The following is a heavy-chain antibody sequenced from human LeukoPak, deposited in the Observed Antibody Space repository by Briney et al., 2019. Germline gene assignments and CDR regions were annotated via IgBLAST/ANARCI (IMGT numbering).Heavy chain of an antibody. D-gene: IGHD5-12*01. Sequence: SETLSLTCTVSGGSISSSSYYWGWIRQPPGKGLEWIGSIYYSGSTYYNPSLKSRVTISVDTSKSQFSLKLSSVTAADTAVYYCARLSAREYSGYFPDYWGQGTLVTVSS. CDR3: ARLSAREYSGYFPDY. V-gene: IGHV4-39*01. CDR2: IYYSGST. J-gene: IGHJ4*02. CDR1: GGSISSSSYY.